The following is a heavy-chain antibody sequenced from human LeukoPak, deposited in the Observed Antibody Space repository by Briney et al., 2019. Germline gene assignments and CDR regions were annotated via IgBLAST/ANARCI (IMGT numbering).Heavy chain of an antibody. CDR2: SSSSSSYI. J-gene: IGHJ4*02. CDR3: ASLATVVTRDFDY. V-gene: IGHV3-21*01. Sequence: GGSLRLSCAASGFTFSSYSMNWVRQAPGKGLEWVSSSSSSSSYIYYADSVKGRFTISRDNAKNSLYLQMNSLRAEDTAVYYCASLATVVTRDFDYWGQGTLVTVSS. CDR1: GFTFSSYS. D-gene: IGHD4-23*01.